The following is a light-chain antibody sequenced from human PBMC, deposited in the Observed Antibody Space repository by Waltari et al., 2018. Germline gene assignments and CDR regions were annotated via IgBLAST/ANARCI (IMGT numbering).Light chain of an antibody. CDR2: DVN. J-gene: IGLJ1*01. CDR1: SSDVGGYNY. V-gene: IGLV2-14*01. CDR3: SSYTTSSPYV. Sequence: QSALTQPASVSGSPGQSLTISCTGTSSDVGGYNYVSWYQQHAGKAPKLILFDVNKRPSGVSDRLSGSKSGNTASLTIFGLQAEDEADYYCSSYTTSSPYVFGTGTKVTVL.